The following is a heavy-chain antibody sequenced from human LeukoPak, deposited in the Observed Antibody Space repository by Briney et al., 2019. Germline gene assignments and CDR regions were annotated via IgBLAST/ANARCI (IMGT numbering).Heavy chain of an antibody. CDR3: AKVLGTLTSLGRNDY. D-gene: IGHD3-9*01. J-gene: IGHJ4*02. CDR2: ISGRGCSGGSDCST. Sequence: PGGSLRLSCAASGFTFSSYAMSWVRQAPGEGVECVSTISGRGCSGGSDCSTYYADSVKGRFTISRDNSKNTLDLHMNSLRAEDTAVYYCAKVLGTLTSLGRNDYWGQGTLVTVSS. CDR1: GFTFSSYA. V-gene: IGHV3-23*01.